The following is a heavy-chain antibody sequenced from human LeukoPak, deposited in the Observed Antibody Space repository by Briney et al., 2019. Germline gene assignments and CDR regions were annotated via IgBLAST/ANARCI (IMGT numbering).Heavy chain of an antibody. CDR2: INAGNGNA. V-gene: IGHV1-3*01. D-gene: IGHD6-19*01. Sequence: GASVKVSCKASGYTFTSYAMHWVRQAPGQRLEWMGWINAGNGNAKYSQKFQGRVTITRDTSASTAYMGLSSLRSEDTAVYYCAREARSDGSGWYYFDYWGQGTLVTVSS. CDR1: GYTFTSYA. J-gene: IGHJ4*02. CDR3: AREARSDGSGWYYFDY.